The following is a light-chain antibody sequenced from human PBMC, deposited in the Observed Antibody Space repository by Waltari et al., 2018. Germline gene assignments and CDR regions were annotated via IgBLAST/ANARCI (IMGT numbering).Light chain of an antibody. CDR3: SSWDGGLSWM. CDR2: ADD. Sequence: QSVLTQPPSASGTPGQRVTIPCSGTASNIGTNYVYWYQQLPGRAPKLLIYADDQRPSGVPDRFSGSKSGTSASLAISGLRSEDEAHYYCSSWDGGLSWMFGGGTEVTVL. CDR1: ASNIGTNY. J-gene: IGLJ3*02. V-gene: IGLV1-47*01.